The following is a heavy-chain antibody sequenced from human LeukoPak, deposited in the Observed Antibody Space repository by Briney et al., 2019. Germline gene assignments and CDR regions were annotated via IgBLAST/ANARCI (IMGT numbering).Heavy chain of an antibody. CDR3: ARRSWSWGDYYNYYMDV. J-gene: IGHJ6*03. Sequence: PSETLSLTCAVYGGFFSGYSWNCIRQAPGKGLEWIGEINHSGSTNYNPSLKSRVTISVDTSKNQFSLKLSSVTAADTAVYYCARRSWSWGDYYNYYMDVWGKGTTVTISS. V-gene: IGHV4-34*01. CDR2: INHSGST. D-gene: IGHD6-13*01. CDR1: GGFFSGYS.